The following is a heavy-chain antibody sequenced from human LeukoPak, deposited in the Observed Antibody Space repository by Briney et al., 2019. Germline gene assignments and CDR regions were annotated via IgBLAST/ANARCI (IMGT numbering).Heavy chain of an antibody. J-gene: IGHJ4*02. CDR2: ISGSGGST. Sequence: GGSLRLSCAASGFTFSSYAMSWVRQAPGKGLEWVSAISGSGGSTYYADSVKGRFTISRDNSKNTLYLQMNSLRAEDTAVYYCARPITHYDILTGQFDYWGQGTLVTVSS. D-gene: IGHD3-9*01. CDR3: ARPITHYDILTGQFDY. CDR1: GFTFSSYA. V-gene: IGHV3-23*01.